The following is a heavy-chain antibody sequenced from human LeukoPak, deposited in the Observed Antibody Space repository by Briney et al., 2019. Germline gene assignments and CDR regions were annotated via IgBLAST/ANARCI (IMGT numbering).Heavy chain of an antibody. V-gene: IGHV4-59*08. CDR1: GGSISSYY. J-gene: IGHJ5*02. D-gene: IGHD1-14*01. CDR3: ARHGRMRRIDP. CDR2: IYYSGST. Sequence: SETLSLTCTVSGGSISSYYWSWIRQPPGKGLEWIGYIYYSGSTNYNPSLKSRVTISVDTSKNQFSLKLSSVTAADTAVYYCARHGRMRRIDPWGQGTLVTVSS.